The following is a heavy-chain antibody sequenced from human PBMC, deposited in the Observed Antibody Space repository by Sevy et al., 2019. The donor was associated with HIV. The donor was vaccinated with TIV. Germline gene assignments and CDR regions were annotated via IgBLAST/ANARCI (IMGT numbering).Heavy chain of an antibody. D-gene: IGHD2-8*01. CDR2: LSFGCGEI. V-gene: IGHV3-23*01. J-gene: IGHJ4*02. CDR1: GFTFSKYS. Sequence: GGSLRLSCAASGFTFSKYSMSWVRQPPGKGLDWVSTLSFGCGEINYADSVKGRFTISRDNSKSSVYLQMNNLRPKDTAVYYCAREGCTKPHDYWGQGTLVTVSS. CDR3: AREGCTKPHDY.